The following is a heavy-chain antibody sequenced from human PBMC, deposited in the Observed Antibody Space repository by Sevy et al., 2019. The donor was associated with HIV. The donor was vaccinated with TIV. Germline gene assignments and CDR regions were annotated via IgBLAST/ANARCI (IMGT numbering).Heavy chain of an antibody. D-gene: IGHD2-8*01. J-gene: IGHJ4*02. CDR1: GFTFSSYG. CDR3: ARDGEYCTNGVCSWGLFDY. V-gene: IGHV3-33*01. CDR2: IWYDESNK. Sequence: GGSLRLSCAVSGFTFSSYGMHWVRQAPGKGLEWVAGIWYDESNKYYADSVKGRFTISRDNSTNTLYLQMNSLRVEDTAVYYFARDGEYCTNGVCSWGLFDYWGQGTLVTVSS.